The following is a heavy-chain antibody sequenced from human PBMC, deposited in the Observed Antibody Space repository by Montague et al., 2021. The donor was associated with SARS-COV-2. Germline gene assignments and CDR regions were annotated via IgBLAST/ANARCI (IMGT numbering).Heavy chain of an antibody. CDR3: ARGVDGAYWDDGKIRDFSWFDP. J-gene: IGHJ5*02. D-gene: IGHD1-1*01. Sequence: SETLSLICAVSGDSISSRSWWSWVRQSPGKGLEWIADVYHTGSTNYNASLASRGSLSVDKSNNQFSLKLTSVTAAETAVYFCARGVDGAYWDDGKIRDFSWFDPWGQGILVTVSS. V-gene: IGHV4-4*02. CDR2: VYHTGST. CDR1: GDSISSRSW.